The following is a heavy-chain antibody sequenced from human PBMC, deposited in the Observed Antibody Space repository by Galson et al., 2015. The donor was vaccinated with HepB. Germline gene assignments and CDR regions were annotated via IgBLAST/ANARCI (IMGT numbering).Heavy chain of an antibody. CDR1: GYAFIHYA. CDR3: ARVGWFGEFGFDY. J-gene: IGHJ4*02. CDR2: IHTATGNP. V-gene: IGHV7-4-1*02. D-gene: IGHD3-10*01. Sequence: SVKVSCKASGYAFIHYAMNWVRQAPGQGLEWMGWIHTATGNPTYAQGFTGRFVFSLDTSVNTAFLHISSLKAEDTAVYFCARVGWFGEFGFDYWGQGTLVTVSS.